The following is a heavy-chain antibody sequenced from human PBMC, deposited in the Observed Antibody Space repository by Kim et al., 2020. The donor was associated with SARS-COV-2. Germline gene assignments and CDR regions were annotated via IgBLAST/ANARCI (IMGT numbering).Heavy chain of an antibody. CDR3: ARHKYYNDSTGYLPNDY. Sequence: GESLKISCQASGYTFTKYWIGWVRQMPGKGLEWMGIVYPGDADTRYSPSFQGQVTISADRSITTAYLEWSSLQASDTAMYYCARHKYYNDSTGYLPNDYWGQGTLVTVST. CDR1: GYTFTKYW. CDR2: VYPGDADT. V-gene: IGHV5-51*01. D-gene: IGHD3-22*01. J-gene: IGHJ4*02.